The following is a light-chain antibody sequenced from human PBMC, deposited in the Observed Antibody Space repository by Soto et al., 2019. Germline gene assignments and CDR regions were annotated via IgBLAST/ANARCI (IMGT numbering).Light chain of an antibody. J-gene: IGKJ1*01. Sequence: EIVMTQSPATLSVSPGERTTLSCRASQSVSSNLAWYQQKPGQAPRLLIYGASTTATGIPARFRGSGSGTEFTLTISGLLSEDFVVDYCQQYNNWPPVAFGQGTKVDI. CDR2: GAS. CDR1: QSVSSN. CDR3: QQYNNWPPVA. V-gene: IGKV3-15*01.